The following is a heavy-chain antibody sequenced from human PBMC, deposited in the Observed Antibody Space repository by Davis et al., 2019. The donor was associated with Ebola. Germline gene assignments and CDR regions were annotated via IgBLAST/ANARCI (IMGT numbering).Heavy chain of an antibody. D-gene: IGHD3-16*02. Sequence: GESLKISCAASGFTFSSYAMSWVRQAPGKGLEWVSAISGSGGSTYYADSVKGRFTISRDNSKNTLYLQMNSLRAEDTAVYYCAMGALGELSLPDYWGQGTLVTVSS. J-gene: IGHJ4*02. V-gene: IGHV3-23*01. CDR3: AMGALGELSLPDY. CDR1: GFTFSSYA. CDR2: ISGSGGST.